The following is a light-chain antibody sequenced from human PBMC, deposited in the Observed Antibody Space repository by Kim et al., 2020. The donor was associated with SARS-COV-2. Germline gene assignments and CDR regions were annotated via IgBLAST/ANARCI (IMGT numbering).Light chain of an antibody. V-gene: IGKV3-20*01. Sequence: EIVLTQSPGTLSLSPGERATLSCRASRSVSNNHLAWFQQKLGQAPRLLISGASNRANGIPDRFSGSGSGTDFTLTISRLEPEDLAVYYCKQYASSPRTFGQGTKV. CDR2: GAS. CDR3: KQYASSPRT. J-gene: IGKJ1*01. CDR1: RSVSNNH.